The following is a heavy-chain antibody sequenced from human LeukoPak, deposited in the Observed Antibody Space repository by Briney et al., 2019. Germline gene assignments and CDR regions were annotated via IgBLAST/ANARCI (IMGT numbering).Heavy chain of an antibody. D-gene: IGHD1-26*01. CDR1: EYTFTGYY. CDR3: ARSGELGVDY. Sequence: ASVKVSCTASEYTFTGYYMNWVRQAPRQGLKWMGWINPNSGGTNYAQKFQRRVTMTRDTSISTAYKELSRLRSDDPAMYYCARSGELGVDYGGKGTLVTVSS. V-gene: IGHV1-2*02. CDR2: INPNSGGT. J-gene: IGHJ4*02.